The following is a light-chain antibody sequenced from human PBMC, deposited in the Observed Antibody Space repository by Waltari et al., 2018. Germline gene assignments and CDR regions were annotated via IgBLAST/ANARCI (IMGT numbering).Light chain of an antibody. J-gene: IGKJ1*01. V-gene: IGKV1-9*01. CDR2: AAS. CDR3: QQLNGYPQT. CDR1: QGISSY. Sequence: DIQLTQSPSFLSASVGDRVTITCRASQGISSYLAWYQQKPGKAPKLLIYAASRLESGVPSRFSGIGSGTEFTLTISSLQPEDIATYFCQQLNGYPQTFGQGTKVEIK.